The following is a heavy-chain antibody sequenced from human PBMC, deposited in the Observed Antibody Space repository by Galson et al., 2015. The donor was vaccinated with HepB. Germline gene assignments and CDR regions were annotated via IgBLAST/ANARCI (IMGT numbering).Heavy chain of an antibody. J-gene: IGHJ2*01. CDR1: GFSFNYFP. CDR2: ISYTGSYT. D-gene: IGHD4-17*01. Sequence: SLRLSCAASGFSFNYFPMHWVRRAPGKGLEWVAVISYTGSYTDYADFGRGRFTISRDNSKNALYLQMNSLRVEDTALYYCVRPRGAGAGDYQNWYFDLWGRGTLVTVSS. CDR3: VRPRGAGAGDYQNWYFDL. V-gene: IGHV3-30-3*01.